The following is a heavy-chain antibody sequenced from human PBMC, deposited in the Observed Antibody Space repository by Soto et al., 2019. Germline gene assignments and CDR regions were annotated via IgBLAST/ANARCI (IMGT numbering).Heavy chain of an antibody. V-gene: IGHV4-31*03. Sequence: QVQLQESGPGLVKPSQTLSLTCTVSGGSISSGGYYWSWIRQHPGKGLEWIGYIYYSGSTYYNPSLKSRVTISVDTSKNQFSLKLSSVTAADTAVYYCARAAGYSSGWSPIDYWGQGTLVTVSS. CDR1: GGSISSGGYY. J-gene: IGHJ4*02. D-gene: IGHD6-19*01. CDR2: IYYSGST. CDR3: ARAAGYSSGWSPIDY.